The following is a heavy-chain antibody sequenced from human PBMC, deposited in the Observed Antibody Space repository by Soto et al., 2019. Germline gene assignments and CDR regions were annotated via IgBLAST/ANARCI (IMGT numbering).Heavy chain of an antibody. Sequence: GGSLRLSCAASGFTFSNAWINWVRQAPGKGLEWVGRIKSKTDGGTTDFAAPVKGRFTISRDDSKNTVYLEMNSLNAEDICIYYCSTDSYSTMLVVRFEYWGHGILVTVSS. V-gene: IGHV3-15*07. CDR1: GFTFSNAW. D-gene: IGHD3-22*01. CDR3: STDSYSTMLVVRFEY. J-gene: IGHJ4*01. CDR2: IKSKTDGGTT.